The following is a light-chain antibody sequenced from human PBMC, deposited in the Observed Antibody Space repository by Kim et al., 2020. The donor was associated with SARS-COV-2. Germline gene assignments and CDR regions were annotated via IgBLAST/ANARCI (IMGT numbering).Light chain of an antibody. Sequence: APGTTGRVTWAGRNVGSKSVYWYWQKPGQGPVLVIYFDSDRPPGIPDRFSGSSSGNTATPTISRVEAGDEADYYCQVWDCSSGHWVFGGGTQLTVL. CDR2: FDS. V-gene: IGLV3-21*04. J-gene: IGLJ3*02. CDR1: NVGSKS. CDR3: QVWDCSSGHWV.